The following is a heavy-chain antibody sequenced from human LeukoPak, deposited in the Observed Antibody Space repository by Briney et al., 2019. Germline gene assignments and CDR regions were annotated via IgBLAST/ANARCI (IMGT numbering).Heavy chain of an antibody. D-gene: IGHD3-9*01. J-gene: IGHJ4*02. Sequence: SVKVSCEASGYTFSGYYMHWVRQAPGQGLEWMGWINPKSGGTNEAQKFHDRVTMTRDTSIRTAYMEVSRLRSDGTAVYYCARSPDILSGENFDYWGQGTLVTVSS. CDR2: INPKSGGT. CDR3: ARSPDILSGENFDY. V-gene: IGHV1-2*02. CDR1: GYTFSGYY.